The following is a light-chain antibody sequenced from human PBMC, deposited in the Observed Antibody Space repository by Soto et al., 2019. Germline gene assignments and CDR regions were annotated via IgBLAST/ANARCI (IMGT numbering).Light chain of an antibody. CDR3: QQSDRTPPT. J-gene: IGKJ1*01. Sequence: TQSPSSLSASVGDRVTITCRASQSISNYLNWYQHKPGKAPNLLIYAASSLQTGVPSRLSGSGSGTDFTLTISSLQPEDFATYYCQQSDRTPPTFGQGTKVDIK. CDR1: QSISNY. V-gene: IGKV1-39*01. CDR2: AAS.